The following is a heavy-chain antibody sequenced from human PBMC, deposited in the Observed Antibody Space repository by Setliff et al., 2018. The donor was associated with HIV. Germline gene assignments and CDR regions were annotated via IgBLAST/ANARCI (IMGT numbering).Heavy chain of an antibody. V-gene: IGHV3-23*01. CDR2: ISSTGDT. CDR3: AKEGSTAVAGYADYFQD. D-gene: IGHD6-19*01. CDR1: GFTFIDYA. Sequence: GGSLRLSCAASGFTFIDYAMSWVRQAPGKGLEWVSTISSTGDTDYADSLKGRFTISRDNSKDTLNLQMNGLRAEDTAVYYCAKEGSTAVAGYADYFQDWGQGTLVTVSS. J-gene: IGHJ1*01.